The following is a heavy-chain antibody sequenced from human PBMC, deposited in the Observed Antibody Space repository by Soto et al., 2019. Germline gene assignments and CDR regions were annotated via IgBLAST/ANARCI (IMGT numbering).Heavy chain of an antibody. J-gene: IGHJ4*02. CDR3: ARVADCSGGRCYFSVDY. Sequence: QVQLQESGPGLVKPSQTLSLTCTVSGGSISSGDYYWSWIRQPPGKGLEWIGYIYYSGSTYYNPSHKSRVTISVDTCKNRFSLKLSSVTAADTAVYYCARVADCSGGRCYFSVDYWGQGTLVTVSS. D-gene: IGHD2-15*01. V-gene: IGHV4-30-4*01. CDR1: GGSISSGDYY. CDR2: IYYSGST.